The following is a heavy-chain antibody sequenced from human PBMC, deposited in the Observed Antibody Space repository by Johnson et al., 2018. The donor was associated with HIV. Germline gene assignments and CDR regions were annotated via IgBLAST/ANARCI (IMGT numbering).Heavy chain of an antibody. CDR1: GFTFSSYV. V-gene: IGHV3-30*03. J-gene: IGHJ3*02. Sequence: QVQLVESGGGLVKPGGSLRLSCAASGFTFSSYVMHWVRQAPGNGLEWVTFISNDRGDEYYADSFRGRFTISLDNLTSTLYLQMNSLRPEDTAVYYCARAISPRYGGNSQEAFDIWGQGTMVTVSS. CDR2: ISNDRGDE. CDR3: ARAISPRYGGNSQEAFDI. D-gene: IGHD4-23*01.